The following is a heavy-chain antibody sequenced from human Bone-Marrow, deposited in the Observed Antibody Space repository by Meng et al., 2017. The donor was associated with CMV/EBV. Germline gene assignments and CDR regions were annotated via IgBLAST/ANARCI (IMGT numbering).Heavy chain of an antibody. Sequence: SETLSLTCSVSGDSISSYYWSWIRQTPGKGLEWIGYIHYSGTTSYNPSLKSRVTISVDTSKNQFNLTLSSVTAADTAVYHCARDLSSSRTIFGVVIGVYDIWGQGTMVTVSS. CDR3: ARDLSSSRTIFGVVIGVYDI. V-gene: IGHV4-59*01. CDR2: IHYSGTT. D-gene: IGHD3-3*01. J-gene: IGHJ3*02. CDR1: GDSISSYY.